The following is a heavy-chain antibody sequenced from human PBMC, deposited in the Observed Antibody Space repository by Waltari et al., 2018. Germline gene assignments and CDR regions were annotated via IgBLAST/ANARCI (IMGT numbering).Heavy chain of an antibody. CDR1: GYRPTEFP. J-gene: IGHJ4*02. Sequence: QVQLAQSGPEVRKPGASVKVSCKVSGYRPTEFPIHWVRQAPGKGLEWVGTFDPEDRKRIYAHKMRDRVTLTEDTTTDTAFMELTRLTSDDTALYYCATGPHIDLYYFHYWGQGSLVSVSS. CDR2: FDPEDRKR. CDR3: ATGPHIDLYYFHY. V-gene: IGHV1-24*01. D-gene: IGHD2-21*01.